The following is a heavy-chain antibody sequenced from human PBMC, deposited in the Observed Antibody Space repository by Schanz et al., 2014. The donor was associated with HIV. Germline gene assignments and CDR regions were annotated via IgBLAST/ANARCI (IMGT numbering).Heavy chain of an antibody. CDR2: ISGSGGTT. CDR1: GITFSTYA. J-gene: IGHJ6*02. Sequence: EVQLLESGGGLVQPGGSLRLSCADSGITFSTYAMSWVRQVPGKGLEWISSISGSGGTTYYADSVKGRFTISRDNSKNTLYLRMNSLRVEDTAVYYCAKSGQKRGKAGGAYHYSGMDVWGPGTTVIVSS. CDR3: AKSGQKRGKAGGAYHYSGMDV. D-gene: IGHD6-13*01. V-gene: IGHV3-23*01.